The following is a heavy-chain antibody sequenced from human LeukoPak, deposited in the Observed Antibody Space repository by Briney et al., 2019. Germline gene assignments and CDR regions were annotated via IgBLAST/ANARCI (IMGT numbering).Heavy chain of an antibody. J-gene: IGHJ4*02. Sequence: GGSLRLSCAASGFTFSSYSMNWVRQAPGKGLEWVSSISSSSSYIYYADSVKGRFTISRDNAKNSLYLQMNSLRAEDTAVYYCARDLAVAGPPLHFFDYWGQGTLVTVSS. CDR3: ARDLAVAGPPLHFFDY. CDR1: GFTFSSYS. V-gene: IGHV3-21*01. D-gene: IGHD6-19*01. CDR2: ISSSSSYI.